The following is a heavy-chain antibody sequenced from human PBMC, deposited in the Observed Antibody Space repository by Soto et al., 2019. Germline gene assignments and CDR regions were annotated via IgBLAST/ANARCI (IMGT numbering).Heavy chain of an antibody. D-gene: IGHD3-16*01. Sequence: GGSLRLSCAASGFTVSSNYMSWVRQAPGKGLEWVSVIYSGGSTYYADSVKGRFTISRDNSKNTLYLQMNSLRAEDTAVYYCASSSLWAVYYYYMDVWGKGTTVTVSS. CDR1: GFTVSSNY. CDR3: ASSSLWAVYYYYMDV. CDR2: IYSGGST. V-gene: IGHV3-66*01. J-gene: IGHJ6*03.